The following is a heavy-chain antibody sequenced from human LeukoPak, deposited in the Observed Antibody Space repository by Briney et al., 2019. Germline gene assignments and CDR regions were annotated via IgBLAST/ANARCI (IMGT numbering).Heavy chain of an antibody. V-gene: IGHV4-59*08. D-gene: IGHD6-6*01. CDR1: GGSFSGYY. CDR2: IYYSGST. CDR3: ARLYSSSSGGFHY. Sequence: SETLSLTCAVYGGSFSGYYWSWIRQPPGKGLEWIGYIYYSGSTNYNPSLKSRVTISVDTSKNQFSLKLSSVTAADTAVYYCARLYSSSSGGFHYWGQGTLVTVSS. J-gene: IGHJ4*02.